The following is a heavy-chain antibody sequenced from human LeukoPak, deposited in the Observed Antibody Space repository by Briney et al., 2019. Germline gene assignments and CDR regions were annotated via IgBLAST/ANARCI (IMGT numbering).Heavy chain of an antibody. CDR1: GYTFTGYY. D-gene: IGHD1-1*01. Sequence: GASVKVSCKASGYTFTGYYMHWVRQAPGQGLEWIGWINPNSGGTNYAQKFQGRVTMTRDTSISTAYMELSRLRSDDTAVYYCARDQLELSFDYWAREPWSPSPQ. V-gene: IGHV1-2*02. CDR2: INPNSGGT. CDR3: ARDQLELSFDY. J-gene: IGHJ4*02.